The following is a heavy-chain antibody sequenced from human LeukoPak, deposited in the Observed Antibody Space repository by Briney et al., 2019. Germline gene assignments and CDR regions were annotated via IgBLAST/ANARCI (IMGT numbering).Heavy chain of an antibody. V-gene: IGHV3-23*01. CDR1: GFTFSSYA. Sequence: GGSLRLSCAASGFTFSSYAMSWVRQAPGKGLEWVSTVSGNGGITYYADSVKGRFTISRDNSKNTLYLQMNSLRAEDTAVYYCAKEREYDILAGQDYWGQGTLVTVSS. CDR3: AKEREYDILAGQDY. D-gene: IGHD3-9*01. J-gene: IGHJ4*02. CDR2: VSGNGGIT.